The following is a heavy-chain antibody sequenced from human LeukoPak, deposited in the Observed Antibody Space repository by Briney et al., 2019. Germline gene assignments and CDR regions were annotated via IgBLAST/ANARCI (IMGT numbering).Heavy chain of an antibody. Sequence: PSETLSDTCTGCGDSISRYYWSWIRQPPEKGREWMGYVYYRGSTNYNPSLKSRVTISVDTSKTQFSLKMNSVTAADTAVYYCARLQRITMAGPDYWYFDLWGRGTLVTVSP. CDR1: GDSISRYY. CDR3: ARLQRITMAGPDYWYFDL. CDR2: VYYRGST. D-gene: IGHD3-10*01. J-gene: IGHJ2*01. V-gene: IGHV4-59*01.